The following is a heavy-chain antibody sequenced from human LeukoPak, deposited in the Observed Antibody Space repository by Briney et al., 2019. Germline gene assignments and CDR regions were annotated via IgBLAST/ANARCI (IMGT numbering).Heavy chain of an antibody. D-gene: IGHD3-10*01. CDR2: IFPGDSNT. CDR3: ARIVWFGELYDKYYFDY. Sequence: NLGESLKISCKGSGYNYNTYWIGWVRQMPGKGLEWMGIIFPGDSNTRYSPSFQGQVTISADKSINTAYLQWSSLKASDTAMYYCARIVWFGELYDKYYFDYWGQGTLVTVSS. CDR1: GYNYNTYW. J-gene: IGHJ4*02. V-gene: IGHV5-51*01.